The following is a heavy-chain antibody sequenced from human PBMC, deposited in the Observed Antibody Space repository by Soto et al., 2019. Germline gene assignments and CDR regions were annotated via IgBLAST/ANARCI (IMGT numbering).Heavy chain of an antibody. V-gene: IGHV3-9*01. CDR3: ARMIVPGYFDL. Sequence: EVQLVESGGGLVQPGRSLRLSCAASGFTFDDFAMHWVRQVPGKGLEWVSGINWNSRDIAYADSVKGRLTISRDNAGNSLYLHMYSLRTDDTALYYCARMIVPGYFDLWGQGTQVTVSS. CDR2: INWNSRDI. J-gene: IGHJ4*02. CDR1: GFTFDDFA. D-gene: IGHD2-15*01.